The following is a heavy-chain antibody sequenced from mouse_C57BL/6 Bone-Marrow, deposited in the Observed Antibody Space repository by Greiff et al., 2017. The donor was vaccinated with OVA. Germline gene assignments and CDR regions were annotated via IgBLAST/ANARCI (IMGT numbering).Heavy chain of an antibody. D-gene: IGHD1-1*01. CDR1: GYTFTSYW. CDR3: ARSGITPVVEDY. Sequence: QVQLQQPGAELVKPGASVKLSCKASGYTFTSYWMHWVKQRPGQGLEWIGMIHPNSGSTNYNEKFKSKATLTVDKSSSTAYMQLSSLTSEDSAVYDSARSGITPVVEDYWGQGTPLTVSS. CDR2: IHPNSGST. J-gene: IGHJ2*01. V-gene: IGHV1-64*01.